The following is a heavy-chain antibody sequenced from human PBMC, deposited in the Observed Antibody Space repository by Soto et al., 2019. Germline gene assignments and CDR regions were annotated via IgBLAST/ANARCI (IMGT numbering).Heavy chain of an antibody. Sequence: GASVKVSCKASGGTFSSYAISWVRQAPGQGLEWMGGIIPIFGTANYAQKFQGRVTITADESTSTAYMELSSLRSEDTAVYYCARVNQRIEAAGYFDYWGQGTLVTVSS. D-gene: IGHD6-13*01. CDR2: IIPIFGTA. J-gene: IGHJ4*02. CDR3: ARVNQRIEAAGYFDY. V-gene: IGHV1-69*13. CDR1: GGTFSSYA.